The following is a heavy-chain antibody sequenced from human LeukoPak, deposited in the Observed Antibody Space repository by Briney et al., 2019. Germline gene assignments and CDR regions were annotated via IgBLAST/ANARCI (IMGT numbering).Heavy chain of an antibody. Sequence: SVKVSCKASGGTFSSYAISRVRQAPGQGLEWMGRIIPIFGTANYAQKFQGRVTITTDESTSTAYMELSSLGSEDTAVYYCARVVGGATGNNWFDPWGQGTLVTVSS. J-gene: IGHJ5*02. CDR3: ARVVGGATGNNWFDP. V-gene: IGHV1-69*05. CDR1: GGTFSSYA. D-gene: IGHD1-14*01. CDR2: IIPIFGTA.